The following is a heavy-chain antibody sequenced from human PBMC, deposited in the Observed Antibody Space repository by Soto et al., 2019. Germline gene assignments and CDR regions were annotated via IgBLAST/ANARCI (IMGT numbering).Heavy chain of an antibody. Sequence: SVKVSCQASGYTFTSYAISWVRQAPGQGLEWMGGIIPIFGTANYSQKFQGRVTITADESTRTAYMELRSLRSEDAAVYYCARGKRGSYFDYWGQGTLVTVSS. CDR1: GYTFTSYA. V-gene: IGHV1-69*13. J-gene: IGHJ4*02. CDR3: ARGKRGSYFDY. D-gene: IGHD1-26*01. CDR2: IIPIFGTA.